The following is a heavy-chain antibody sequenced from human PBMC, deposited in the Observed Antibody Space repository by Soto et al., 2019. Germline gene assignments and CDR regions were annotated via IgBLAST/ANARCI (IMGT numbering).Heavy chain of an antibody. CDR2: IIPIFGTA. CDR1: GGTFSSYA. Sequence: QVQLVQSGAEVKKPGSSVKVSCKASGGTFSSYAISWVRQAPGQGLEWMGGIIPIFGTANYAQKFQGRVTITADESTSTAYMELSSLRSEDTAVYYCARAPRVGYVSSGYYYFDYWGQGTLVTVSS. D-gene: IGHD3-22*01. V-gene: IGHV1-69*01. CDR3: ARAPRVGYVSSGYYYFDY. J-gene: IGHJ4*02.